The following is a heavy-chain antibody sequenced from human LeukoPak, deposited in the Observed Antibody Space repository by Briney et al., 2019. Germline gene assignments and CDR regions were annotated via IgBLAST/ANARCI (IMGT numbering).Heavy chain of an antibody. D-gene: IGHD6-6*01. Sequence: GGSLRLSCAASGFTFSSYAMHWVRQAPGKGLEWVAVISYDGSNKYYADSVKGRFTISRDNSKNTLYLQMNSLRAGDTAVYYCARLEYSSSSGYWGQGTLVTVSS. CDR1: GFTFSSYA. CDR2: ISYDGSNK. J-gene: IGHJ4*02. CDR3: ARLEYSSSSGY. V-gene: IGHV3-30-3*01.